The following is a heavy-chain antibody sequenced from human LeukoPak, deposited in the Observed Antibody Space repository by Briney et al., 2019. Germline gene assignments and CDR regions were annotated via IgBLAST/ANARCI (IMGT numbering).Heavy chain of an antibody. CDR3: ARAVVAATSNYYYYYYMDV. Sequence: GASVKVSCKTSAYSFTPYAMHWVRQAPGQRLEWMGWINAGNGHTKYSQEFQGRLTITRDTSANIVYMDLSSLRSEDTAVYYCARAVVAATSNYYYYYYMDVWGKGTTVTVSS. V-gene: IGHV1-3*03. CDR1: AYSFTPYA. J-gene: IGHJ6*03. D-gene: IGHD2-15*01. CDR2: INAGNGHT.